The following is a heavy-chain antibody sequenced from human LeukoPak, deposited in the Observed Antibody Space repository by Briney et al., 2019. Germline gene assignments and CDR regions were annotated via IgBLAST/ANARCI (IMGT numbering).Heavy chain of an antibody. CDR2: MNPNSGNT. J-gene: IGHJ5*02. D-gene: IGHD3-10*01. Sequence: GASVKVSCKASGYTFTSYDINWVRQATGQGLEWMGWMNPNSGNTGYAQKFQGRVTMTRNTSISTAYMELSSLRSEDTAVYYCARGIGSGSYYINWFDPWGQGTLVTVSS. V-gene: IGHV1-8*01. CDR3: ARGIGSGSYYINWFDP. CDR1: GYTFTSYD.